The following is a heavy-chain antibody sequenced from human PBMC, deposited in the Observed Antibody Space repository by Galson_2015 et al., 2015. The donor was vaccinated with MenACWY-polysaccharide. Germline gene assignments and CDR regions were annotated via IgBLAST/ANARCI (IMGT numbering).Heavy chain of an antibody. CDR3: ATHPKGTDSRWYDY. J-gene: IGHJ4*02. CDR1: GFTFSTYW. D-gene: IGHD3-22*01. V-gene: IGHV3-74*01. Sequence: SLRLSCAASGFTFSTYWMHWVRHAPGKGLVWVSRIKSDGSSTNYADSVKGRFTISRDNAKNTLYLQMNSLRADDTAIYSCATHPKGTDSRWYDYWGQGTLVTVSS. CDR2: IKSDGSST.